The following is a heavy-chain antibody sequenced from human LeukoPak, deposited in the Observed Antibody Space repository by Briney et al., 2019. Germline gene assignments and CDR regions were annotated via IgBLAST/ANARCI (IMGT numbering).Heavy chain of an antibody. Sequence: PGGSLRLSCAASGFTVSSNYMSWVRQAPGKWLEWVSVIYIGGSTYYADSVKGRFTISRDNSKNTLYLQMNSLRAEDTAVYYCARDKRNFWSGEVDYFDYWGQGTLVTVSS. D-gene: IGHD3-3*01. CDR1: GFTVSSNY. V-gene: IGHV3-53*01. CDR2: IYIGGST. CDR3: ARDKRNFWSGEVDYFDY. J-gene: IGHJ4*02.